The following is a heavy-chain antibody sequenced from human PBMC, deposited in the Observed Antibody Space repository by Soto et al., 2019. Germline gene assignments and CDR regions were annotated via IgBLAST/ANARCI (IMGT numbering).Heavy chain of an antibody. CDR3: ARDGIRGVKAFEY. J-gene: IGHJ4*02. V-gene: IGHV3-48*01. CDR2: ISSSSSTI. Sequence: GGSLRLSCAASGFTFSSYAMSWVRQAPGKGLEWVSYISSSSSTIYYADSVKGRFTISRDNAKNSLYLQMNSLRAEDTAVYYCARDGIRGVKAFEYWGQGTLVTVSS. CDR1: GFTFSSYA. D-gene: IGHD3-10*01.